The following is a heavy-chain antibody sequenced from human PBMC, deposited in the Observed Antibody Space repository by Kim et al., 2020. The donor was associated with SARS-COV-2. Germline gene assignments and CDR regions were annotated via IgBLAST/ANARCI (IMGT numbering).Heavy chain of an antibody. Sequence: SQKFQGRVTITRDTSASTAYMELSSLRSEDTAVYYCARDYSGYDSKNFDYWGQGTLVTVSS. V-gene: IGHV1-3*01. CDR3: ARDYSGYDSKNFDY. J-gene: IGHJ4*02. D-gene: IGHD5-12*01.